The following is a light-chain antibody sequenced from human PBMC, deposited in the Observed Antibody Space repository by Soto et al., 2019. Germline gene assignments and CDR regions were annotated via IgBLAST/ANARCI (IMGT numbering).Light chain of an antibody. V-gene: IGKV1-5*01. CDR3: QQYNTYST. J-gene: IGKJ1*01. CDR2: DAS. CDR1: QSSSRW. Sequence: DIQMTQSPSTLSASVGDRVTITCRASQSSSRWLAWYQQKPGKAPKALIYDASTLRSGVPSRFSGGGSGTEFTLTISSLQPDDFATYYCQQYNTYSTFGQGTKVDIK.